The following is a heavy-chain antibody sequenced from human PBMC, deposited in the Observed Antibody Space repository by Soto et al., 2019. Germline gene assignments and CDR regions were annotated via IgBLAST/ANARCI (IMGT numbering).Heavy chain of an antibody. D-gene: IGHD6-13*01. CDR2: ISSSGSTI. CDR3: ARETHSSPFDP. CDR1: GFTFSSYE. Sequence: GSLRLSCAASGFTFSSYEMNWVRQAPGKGLEWVSYISSSGSTIYYADSVKGRFTISRDNAKNSLYLQMNSLRAEDTAVYCCARETHSSPFDPWGQGTLVTVSS. J-gene: IGHJ5*02. V-gene: IGHV3-48*03.